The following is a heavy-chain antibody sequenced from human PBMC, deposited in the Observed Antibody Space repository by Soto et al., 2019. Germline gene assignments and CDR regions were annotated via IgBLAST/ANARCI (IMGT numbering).Heavy chain of an antibody. CDR3: AGGIAARPLGY. CDR2: IYHSGST. D-gene: IGHD6-6*01. J-gene: IGHJ4*02. CDR1: GGSISSGGYS. Sequence: QLQLQESGSGLVKPSQTLSLTCAVSGGSISSGGYSWSWIRQPPGKGLEWIGYIYHSGSTYYNPSIKRRVTISVHRSKNQFTLKLSSVTAADTAVYYCAGGIAARPLGYWGQGTLVTVSS. V-gene: IGHV4-30-2*01.